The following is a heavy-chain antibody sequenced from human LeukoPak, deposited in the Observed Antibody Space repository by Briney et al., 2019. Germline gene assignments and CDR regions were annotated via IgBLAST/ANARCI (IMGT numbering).Heavy chain of an antibody. CDR3: ARVRYAAQYYFDY. CDR1: KYTFTDYY. V-gene: IGHV1-2*02. CDR2: INPNSGGT. Sequence: ASVKVSCEASKYTFTDYYMHWVRQAPGQGLEWMGWINPNSGGTNYAQKFQGRVTMTRDTSISTAYMELSSLRSEDTAVYYCARVRYAAQYYFDYWGQGTLVTVSS. D-gene: IGHD3-16*01. J-gene: IGHJ4*02.